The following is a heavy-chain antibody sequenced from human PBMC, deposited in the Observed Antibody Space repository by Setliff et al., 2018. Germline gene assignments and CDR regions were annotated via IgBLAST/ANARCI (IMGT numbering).Heavy chain of an antibody. Sequence: GSLRLSCAASGFTFSSYAMSWVRQAPGKGLEWVSAIRGSGGSTYYADSVKGRFTISRDNSKNTLYLQMSSLRAEDTAVYYCARETLPYYFDYWGQGTLVTVSS. CDR3: ARETLPYYFDY. CDR2: IRGSGGST. V-gene: IGHV3-23*01. J-gene: IGHJ4*02. CDR1: GFTFSSYA.